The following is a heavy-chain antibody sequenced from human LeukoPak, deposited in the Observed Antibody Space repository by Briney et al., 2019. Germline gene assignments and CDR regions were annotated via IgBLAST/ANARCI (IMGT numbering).Heavy chain of an antibody. CDR2: ISWNSGSI. Sequence: GRSPRLSSADPGFTSVDYAMRWVCAGPGKSLERVSDISWNSGSIGYADSVKGRFTISRDNAKKSLYLQMNSLRAEDTALYYCAKDMGYYYESTGYYDYWGQGTLVTVSS. V-gene: IGHV3-9*02. J-gene: IGHJ4*02. CDR1: GFTSVDYA. D-gene: IGHD3-22*01. CDR3: AKDMGYYYESTGYYDY.